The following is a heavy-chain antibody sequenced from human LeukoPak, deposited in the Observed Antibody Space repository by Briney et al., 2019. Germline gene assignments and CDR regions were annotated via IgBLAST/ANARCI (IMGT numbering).Heavy chain of an antibody. Sequence: PSETLSLTCTVSGGSISSYYWSWIRQPPGKGLEWIGYIYYSGSTNYNPSLKSRVTISVDTSKNQFSLKLSSVTAADTAVYYCARGRVVPAAISYYYYGMDVWGQGTTVTVSS. CDR2: IYYSGST. CDR1: GGSISSYY. V-gene: IGHV4-59*12. J-gene: IGHJ6*02. CDR3: ARGRVVPAAISYYYYGMDV. D-gene: IGHD2-2*01.